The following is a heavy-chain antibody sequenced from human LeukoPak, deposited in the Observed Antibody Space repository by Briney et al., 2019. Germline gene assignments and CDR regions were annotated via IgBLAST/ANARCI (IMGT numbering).Heavy chain of an antibody. J-gene: IGHJ3*02. Sequence: GGSLRLSCAASGFTFSDYVMHWVRQAPRKGLEWVAVIAYDGSNEYYADSVKGRFTISRDNSKNTLYLQMNSLRAEDTAVYYCARDPTGHDAFDIWGQGTMVTVSS. CDR1: GFTFSDYV. CDR3: ARDPTGHDAFDI. V-gene: IGHV3-30*14. CDR2: IAYDGSNE. D-gene: IGHD4-17*01.